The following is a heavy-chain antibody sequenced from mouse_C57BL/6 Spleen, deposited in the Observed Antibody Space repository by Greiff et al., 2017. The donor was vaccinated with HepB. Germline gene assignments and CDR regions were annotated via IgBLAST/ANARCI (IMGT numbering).Heavy chain of an antibody. CDR2: FYPGSGSI. CDR3: ARHEEGYYGDCGYAMDY. Sequence: QVQLQQSGAELVKPGASVKLSCKASGYTFTEYTIHWVKQRPVQGLEWIGWFYPGSGSIKYNEKFKDKATLTADKSSSTVYMELSRLTSEDSAVYVCARHEEGYYGDCGYAMDYWGQGTSVTVSS. CDR1: GYTFTEYT. D-gene: IGHD2-13*01. V-gene: IGHV1-62-2*01. J-gene: IGHJ4*01.